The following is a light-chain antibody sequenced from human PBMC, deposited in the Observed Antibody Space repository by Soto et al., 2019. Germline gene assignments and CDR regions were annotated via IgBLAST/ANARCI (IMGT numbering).Light chain of an antibody. V-gene: IGKV3-20*01. J-gene: IGKJ2*01. CDR2: GAS. CDR3: QEYGSSTMYT. CDR1: QSVNSNY. Sequence: IVLTPSPGTLSLSPGERATLSCRASQSVNSNYLAWYQQKSGQAPRLLIYGASSRATGIPDRFSGRGSGTDFTLTISRLEPEDFAVYYCQEYGSSTMYTFGQGTKLEIK.